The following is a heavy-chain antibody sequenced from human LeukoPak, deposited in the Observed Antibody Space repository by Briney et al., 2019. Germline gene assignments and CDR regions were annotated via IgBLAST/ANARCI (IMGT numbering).Heavy chain of an antibody. V-gene: IGHV3-48*01. J-gene: IGHJ5*02. D-gene: IGHD2-2*01. CDR1: GFTFSSYS. CDR2: ISVSSSTI. Sequence: GGSLRLSCAASGFTFSSYSMNWVRQAPGKGLEWVSYISVSSSTIYYADSVKGQFTISRDNAKNSLYLQMNSLRAGDTAVYYCARDCSSTPKVGYNWFDPWGQGTLVTASS. CDR3: ARDCSSTPKVGYNWFDP.